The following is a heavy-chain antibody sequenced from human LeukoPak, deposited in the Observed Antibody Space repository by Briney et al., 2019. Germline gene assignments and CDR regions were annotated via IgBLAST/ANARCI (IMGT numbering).Heavy chain of an antibody. CDR3: SRNGLVDFDY. V-gene: IGHV3-49*04. CDR2: IRRRAYGGAA. J-gene: IGHJ4*02. Sequence: GESLRLSCTTSGFAFDDFAMSWVRQPAGKGLEWVGFIRRRAYGGAAEYAASVKGRFIISRDDSKGIAYLQMNSLKTEDTAVYYCSRNGLVDFDYWGQGSRVIVSP. CDR1: GFAFDDFA.